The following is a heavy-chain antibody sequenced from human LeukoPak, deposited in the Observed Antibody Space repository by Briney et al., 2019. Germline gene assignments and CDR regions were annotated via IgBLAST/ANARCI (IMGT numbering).Heavy chain of an antibody. V-gene: IGHV1-2*02. D-gene: IGHD3-10*01. CDR1: GYTFTGYY. CDR2: INPNSGGT. Sequence: ASVKVSCKASGYTFTGYYMHWVRQAPGQGPEWMGWINPNSGGTNYAQKFQGRVTMTRDTSISTAYMELSRLRSDDTAVYYCARANSYGSGSPVNWGQGTLVTVSS. CDR3: ARANSYGSGSPVN. J-gene: IGHJ4*02.